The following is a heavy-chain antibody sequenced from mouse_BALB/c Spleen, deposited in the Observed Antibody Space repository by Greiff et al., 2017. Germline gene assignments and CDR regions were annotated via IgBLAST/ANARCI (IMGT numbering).Heavy chain of an antibody. V-gene: IGHV5-17*02. CDR2: ISSGSSTI. CDR3: ARGYGYGNYVLYAMDY. Sequence: EVKLVESGGGLVQPGGSRKLSCAASGFTFSSFGMHWVRQAPEKGLEWVAYISSGSSTIYYADTVKGRFTISRDNPKNTLFLQMTSLRSEDTAMYYCARGYGYGNYVLYAMDYWGQGTSVTVSS. CDR1: GFTFSSFG. J-gene: IGHJ4*01. D-gene: IGHD2-10*02.